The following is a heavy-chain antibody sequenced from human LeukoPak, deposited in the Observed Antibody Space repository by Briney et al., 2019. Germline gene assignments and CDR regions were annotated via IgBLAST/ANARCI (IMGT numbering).Heavy chain of an antibody. CDR1: GGSFSGYY. J-gene: IGHJ4*02. CDR2: INHSGST. CDR3: AGIQLWLGFSY. V-gene: IGHV4-34*01. D-gene: IGHD5-18*01. Sequence: PSETLSLTCAVYGGSFSGYYWSWIRQPPGKGLEWIGEINHSGSTNYNPSLKSRVTISVDTSKNQFSLKLSSVTAADTAVYYCAGIQLWLGFSYWGQGTPVTVSS.